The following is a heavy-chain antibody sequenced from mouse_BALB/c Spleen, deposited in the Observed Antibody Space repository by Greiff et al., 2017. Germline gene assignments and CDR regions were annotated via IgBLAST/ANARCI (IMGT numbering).Heavy chain of an antibody. CDR2: ISYSGST. Sequence: EVKLVESGPGLVKPSQSLSLTCTVTGYSITSDYAWNWIRQFPGNKLEWMGYISYSGSTSYNPSLKSRISITRDTSKNQFFLQLNSVTTEDTATYYCARAYYYPMDYWGQGTSVTVSS. V-gene: IGHV3-2*02. J-gene: IGHJ4*01. CDR1: GYSITSDYA. CDR3: ARAYYYPMDY.